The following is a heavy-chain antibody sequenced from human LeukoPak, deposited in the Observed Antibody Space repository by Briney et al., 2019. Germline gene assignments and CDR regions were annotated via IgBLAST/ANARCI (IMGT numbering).Heavy chain of an antibody. D-gene: IGHD3-22*01. V-gene: IGHV1-69*05. CDR1: GGTFSSYA. CDR2: IIPIFGTA. Sequence: ASVKVSCKASGGTFSSYAISWVRQAPGQGLEWMGGIIPIFGTANYAQKFQGRVTITTDESTSTAYMELSSLRSEDTAVYYCASDGRGHSSGFTYWGQGTLVTVSS. CDR3: ASDGRGHSSGFTY. J-gene: IGHJ4*02.